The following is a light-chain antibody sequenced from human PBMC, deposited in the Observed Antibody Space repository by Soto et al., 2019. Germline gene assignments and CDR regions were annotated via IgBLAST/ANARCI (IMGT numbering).Light chain of an antibody. CDR1: QGISTW. J-gene: IGKJ4*01. CDR2: AAS. V-gene: IGKV1-12*01. CDR3: QQANSFPLT. Sequence: DIQMTQSPSSVSASVGDRVTITCRASQGISTWLGWYQQKPGKAPKLLIYAASTLHSGVPSRFSGSGSGTDFTLTISSLQPEDSATYYCQQANSFPLTFGGGTKVEIK.